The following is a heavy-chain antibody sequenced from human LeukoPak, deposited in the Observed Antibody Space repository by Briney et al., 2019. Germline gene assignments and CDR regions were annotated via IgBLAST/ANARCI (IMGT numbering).Heavy chain of an antibody. CDR1: GYSISTGYF. V-gene: IGHV4-38-2*01. CDR3: ASPRGTYIDY. CDR2: MFQTGST. D-gene: IGHD3-16*01. Sequence: SETLSLTCAVSGYSISTGYFWGWIRPSPGPGLGWIGRMFQTGSTLYTPCFKRRDTLSVDRSKNEVSLKLTSVNATATAIYSCASPRGTYIDYWGQGILVTVSS. J-gene: IGHJ4*02.